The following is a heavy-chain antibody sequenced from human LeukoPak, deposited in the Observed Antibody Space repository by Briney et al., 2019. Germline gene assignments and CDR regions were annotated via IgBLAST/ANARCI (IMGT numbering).Heavy chain of an antibody. CDR2: ISAYNGKT. Sequence: GASVKVSCKTSGYTFTSTYINWVRQAPGQGLEWMGWISAYNGKTNYAQKFQGRVTMTTDSSTSTASMDLTSLRPDDTAVYYCARGGTYYPSIDHWGQGTLVTVSS. CDR1: GYTFTSTY. J-gene: IGHJ4*02. D-gene: IGHD1-26*01. V-gene: IGHV1-18*01. CDR3: ARGGTYYPSIDH.